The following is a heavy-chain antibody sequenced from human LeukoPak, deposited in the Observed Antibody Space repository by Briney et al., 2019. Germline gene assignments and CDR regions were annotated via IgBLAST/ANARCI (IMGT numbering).Heavy chain of an antibody. J-gene: IGHJ3*02. Sequence: GGSLRLSCEASGFTSFDFPMNWVRQAPGKGPEWVSHIRSDGTITYADSVKGRFTISRDDAKTSVYLQMNSLRDEDTAIYYCARDNIWAFDMWGQGTMVTVSS. CDR3: ARDNIWAFDM. CDR1: GFTSFDFP. V-gene: IGHV3-48*02. D-gene: IGHD3-9*01. CDR2: IRSDGTI.